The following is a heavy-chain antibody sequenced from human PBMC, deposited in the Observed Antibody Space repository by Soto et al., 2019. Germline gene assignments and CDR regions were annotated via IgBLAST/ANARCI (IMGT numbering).Heavy chain of an antibody. J-gene: IGHJ4*02. CDR1: GFSFDTYA. D-gene: IGHD1-26*01. V-gene: IGHV3-49*03. Sequence: PGGSLRLSCTASGFSFDTYAISWFRQAPGKGLEWLGFIRSKAYSRTTEYAASVRGRISISRDDSKSSAFLQMDSPNIEDTAVYYCTRGIVGWETAHYYFDYWGQGTLVTVSS. CDR3: TRGIVGWETAHYYFDY. CDR2: IRSKAYSRTT.